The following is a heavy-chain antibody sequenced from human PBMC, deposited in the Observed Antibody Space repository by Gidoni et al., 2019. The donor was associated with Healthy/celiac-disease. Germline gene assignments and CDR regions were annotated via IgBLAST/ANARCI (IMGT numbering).Heavy chain of an antibody. CDR1: GFTFRSYA. D-gene: IGHD3-10*01. CDR3: ARVRDYGSGTSRAYFDY. J-gene: IGHJ4*02. V-gene: IGHV3-30-3*01. CDR2: ISYDGSNK. Sequence: QVQLVESGGGVVQPGRSLRLSCAASGFTFRSYAMHWVRQAPGKGLEWVAVISYDGSNKYYADSVKGRFTISRDNSKNTLYLQMNSLRAEDTAVYYCARVRDYGSGTSRAYFDYWGQGTLVTVSS.